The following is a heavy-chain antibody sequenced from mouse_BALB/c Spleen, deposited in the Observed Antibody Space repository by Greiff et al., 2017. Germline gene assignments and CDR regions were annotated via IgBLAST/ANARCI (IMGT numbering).Heavy chain of an antibody. CDR3: ARELLYAMDY. CDR1: GFTFSSYG. CDR2: INSNGGST. D-gene: IGHD1-1*01. J-gene: IGHJ4*01. Sequence: EVKVVESGGGLVQPGGSLKLSCAASGFTFSSYGMSWVRQTPDKRLELVATINSNGGSTYYPDSVKGRFTISRDNAKNTLYLQMSSLKSEDTAMYYCARELLYAMDYWGQGTSVTVSS. V-gene: IGHV5-6-3*01.